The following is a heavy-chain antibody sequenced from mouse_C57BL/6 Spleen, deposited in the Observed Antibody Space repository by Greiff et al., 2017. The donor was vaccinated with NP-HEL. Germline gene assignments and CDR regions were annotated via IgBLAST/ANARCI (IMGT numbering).Heavy chain of an antibody. J-gene: IGHJ4*01. V-gene: IGHV1-63*01. CDR1: GYTFTNYW. Sequence: VKLQESGAELVRPGTSVKMSCKASGYTFTNYWIGWAKQRPGHGLEWIGDIYPGGGYTNYNEKFKGKATLTADKSSSTAYMQFSSLTSEDSAIYYCARYPNLLFAMDYWGQGTSVTVSS. CDR3: ARYPNLLFAMDY. D-gene: IGHD2-10*01. CDR2: IYPGGGYT.